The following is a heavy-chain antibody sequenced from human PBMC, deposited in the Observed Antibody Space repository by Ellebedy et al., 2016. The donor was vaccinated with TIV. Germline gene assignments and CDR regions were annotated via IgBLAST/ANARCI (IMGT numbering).Heavy chain of an antibody. V-gene: IGHV3-23*01. D-gene: IGHD2-8*02. CDR2: ISGSGGST. CDR1: GFTFSSYA. Sequence: GGSLRLXXAASGFTFSSYAMSWVRQAPGKGLEWVSAISGSGGSTYYADSVKGRFTISRDNSKNTLYLQMNSLRAEDTAVYYCAKEGFIWSYYFDYWGQGTLVTVSS. J-gene: IGHJ4*02. CDR3: AKEGFIWSYYFDY.